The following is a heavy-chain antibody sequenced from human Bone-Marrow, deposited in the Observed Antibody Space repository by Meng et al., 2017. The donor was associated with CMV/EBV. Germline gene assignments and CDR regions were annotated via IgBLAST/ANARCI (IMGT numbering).Heavy chain of an antibody. J-gene: IGHJ4*02. CDR2: ISSSSSYI. CDR1: GFTFSSYS. V-gene: IGHV3-21*01. CDR3: ARATYQLLLHQDY. Sequence: CAASGFTFSSYSMNWVRQAPGKGLEWVSSISSSSSYIYYADSVKGRFTISRDNAKNSLYLQMNSLRAEDTAVYYCARATYQLLLHQDYWGQGTLVTVSS. D-gene: IGHD2-2*01.